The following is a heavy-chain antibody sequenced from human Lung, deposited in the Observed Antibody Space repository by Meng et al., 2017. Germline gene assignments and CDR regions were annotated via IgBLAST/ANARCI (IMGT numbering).Heavy chain of an antibody. CDR1: GGSIRSRTYY. CDR2: IHYSGST. Sequence: QVQLQESGPGLVKPSQTLSLPCPVTGGSIRSRTYYWGWIRLLPGKGLEGIAYIHYSGSTYYSPSLKSRVTISVDTSKNKLSLTLSSMTAADTAVYYCARYVFDSSSLYSNWFDPWGQGTLVTVSS. D-gene: IGHD3-22*01. CDR3: ARYVFDSSSLYSNWFDP. V-gene: IGHV4-31*03. J-gene: IGHJ5*02.